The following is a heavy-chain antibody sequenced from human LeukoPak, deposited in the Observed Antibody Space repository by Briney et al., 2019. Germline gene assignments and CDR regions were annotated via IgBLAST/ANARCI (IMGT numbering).Heavy chain of an antibody. Sequence: GGSLRLSCAASGFTFSSYWMNWVRQAPGKGLEWVANIKQDGNEKYYVDSVKGRFTISRDNAKNSLYLQMDSLRVVDTAVYYCARPITVSGATDGFDIWGQGTMVTVSS. CDR1: GFTFSSYW. J-gene: IGHJ3*02. CDR2: IKQDGNEK. D-gene: IGHD3-3*01. V-gene: IGHV3-7*01. CDR3: ARPITVSGATDGFDI.